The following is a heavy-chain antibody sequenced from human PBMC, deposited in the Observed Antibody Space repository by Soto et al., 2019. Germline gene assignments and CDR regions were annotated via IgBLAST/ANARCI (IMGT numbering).Heavy chain of an antibody. J-gene: IGHJ6*03. D-gene: IGHD2-2*01. CDR2: ISSSSSYI. CDR3: ARQAGYCSSTSCYARGYYYYYYMDV. Sequence: EVQLVESGGGLVKPGGSLRLSCAASEFTFSSYSMNWVRQAPGKGLEWVSSISSSSSYIYYADSVKGRFTISRDNAKNSLYLQMNSLRAEDTAVYYCARQAGYCSSTSCYARGYYYYYYMDVWGKGTTVTVSS. CDR1: EFTFSSYS. V-gene: IGHV3-21*01.